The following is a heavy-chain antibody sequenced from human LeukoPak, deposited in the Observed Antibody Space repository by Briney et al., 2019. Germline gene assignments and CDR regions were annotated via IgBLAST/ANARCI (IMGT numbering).Heavy chain of an antibody. J-gene: IGHJ3*02. CDR3: ARVRSSGWYSTPDAFDI. V-gene: IGHV3-21*01. CDR2: ISSSISYI. CDR1: GFTFSSYI. D-gene: IGHD6-19*01. Sequence: GGSLRLSCAASGFTFSSYIMNCVRQAPGKGLEWVSSISSSISYIYYADSVKGRFTISRDNAKNSLYLQMNSLRAEDTAVYYCARVRSSGWYSTPDAFDIWGQGTMVTVSS.